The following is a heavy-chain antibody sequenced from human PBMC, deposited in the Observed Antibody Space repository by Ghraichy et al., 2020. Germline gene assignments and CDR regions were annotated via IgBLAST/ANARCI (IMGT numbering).Heavy chain of an antibody. V-gene: IGHV3-53*01. D-gene: IGHD3-3*01. CDR1: GFTVSSNY. CDR2: IYSGGST. CDR3: ARGRGDFWSGYIANWFDP. Sequence: GGSLRLSCAASGFTVSSNYMSWVRQAPGKGLEWVSVIYSGGSTYYADSVKGRFTISRDNSKNTLYLQMNSLRAEDTAVYYCARGRGDFWSGYIANWFDPWGQGTLVTVSS. J-gene: IGHJ5*02.